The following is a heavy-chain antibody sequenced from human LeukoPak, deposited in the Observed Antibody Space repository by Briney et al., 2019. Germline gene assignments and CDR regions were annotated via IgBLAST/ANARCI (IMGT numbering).Heavy chain of an antibody. CDR3: ARHNYDSSGFLKY. J-gene: IGHJ4*02. Sequence: SETLSLTCSVSGGSFTSSSYYWGWIRQPPGKGLEWLGSIYYSVSTYYNPSLKSRVPISVATPKNQFSLKLSSVTAADTAVYYCARHNYDSSGFLKYWGQGTLVTVSS. V-gene: IGHV4-39*01. CDR2: IYYSVST. D-gene: IGHD3-22*01. CDR1: GGSFTSSSYY.